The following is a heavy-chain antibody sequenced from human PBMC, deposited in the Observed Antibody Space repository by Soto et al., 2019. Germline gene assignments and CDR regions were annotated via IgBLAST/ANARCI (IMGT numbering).Heavy chain of an antibody. CDR3: ARWTSRGCYDS. D-gene: IGHD2-21*02. V-gene: IGHV1-2*04. Sequence: QVQLVQSRAEVKKPGASVRVSCRASGYTFAGNYIHWVRQAPGKGLEWIGWINPESGDTKFVQRFQGWVTLTRDTSTSTVYMDVPNLRSEDAAVFYCARWTSRGCYDSWGQGTLVIAS. CDR1: GYTFAGNY. CDR2: INPESGDT. J-gene: IGHJ4*02.